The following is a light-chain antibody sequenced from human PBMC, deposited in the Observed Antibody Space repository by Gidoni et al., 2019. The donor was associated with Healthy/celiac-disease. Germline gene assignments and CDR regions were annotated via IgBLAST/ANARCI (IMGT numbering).Light chain of an antibody. CDR2: GAS. CDR1: QSISSSY. Sequence: ETVLTQSPGTLSLSPGERATLSCRASQSISSSYLAWYQQKPGQAPRLLIYGASTRATGIPDRFSGSGSGTDFTLTISRLEPEDFAVYYCQQYGSSPPNTFGQGTKLEIE. CDR3: QQYGSSPPNT. V-gene: IGKV3-20*01. J-gene: IGKJ2*01.